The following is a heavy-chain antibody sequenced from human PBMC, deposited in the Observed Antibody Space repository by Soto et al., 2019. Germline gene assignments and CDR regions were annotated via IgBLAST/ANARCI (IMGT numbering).Heavy chain of an antibody. CDR3: ESDGYGDYRY. J-gene: IGHJ4*02. D-gene: IGHD4-17*01. Sequence: QVQLVQSGAEVKKPGTSVKVSCKASGYTFTGNGIRWVRQAPGQGLEWMGWISTYNGNTNYAQKLQGRVTMTRDTPTSSAYMELRALRSEDAAVYYCESDGYGDYRYWGQGSLVTVSS. CDR2: ISTYNGNT. CDR1: GYTFTGNG. V-gene: IGHV1-18*01.